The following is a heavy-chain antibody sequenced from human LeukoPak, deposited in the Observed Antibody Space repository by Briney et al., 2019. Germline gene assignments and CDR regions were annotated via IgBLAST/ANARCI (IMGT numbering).Heavy chain of an antibody. Sequence: GGSLRLSCAASGFTFSNYVMSWVRQAPGKGLEWVSVITNSGDSTYYADSVEGRFTISRDNSNNSLYLQMNSLRAEDTAVYYCAKRYGSGSYFDYWGQGTLVTVSS. CDR2: ITNSGDST. CDR1: GFTFSNYV. D-gene: IGHD3-10*01. CDR3: AKRYGSGSYFDY. J-gene: IGHJ4*02. V-gene: IGHV3-23*01.